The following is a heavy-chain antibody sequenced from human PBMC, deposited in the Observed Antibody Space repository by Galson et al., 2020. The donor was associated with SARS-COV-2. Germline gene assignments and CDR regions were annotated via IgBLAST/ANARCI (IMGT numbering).Heavy chain of an antibody. CDR3: TYDSRTYFDFDGFDI. D-gene: IGHD3-9*01. J-gene: IGHJ3*02. CDR2: IYYSGST. Sequence: ASETLSLTCAVSGGSISNSSSYWGWIRQPPGRGLQWIGSIYYSGSTHYNPSLESRVSISVDTSKNQFSLKLSSVTAADTAMYYCTYDSRTYFDFDGFDIWGQGTMVTVSS. V-gene: IGHV4-39*01. CDR1: GGSISNSSSY.